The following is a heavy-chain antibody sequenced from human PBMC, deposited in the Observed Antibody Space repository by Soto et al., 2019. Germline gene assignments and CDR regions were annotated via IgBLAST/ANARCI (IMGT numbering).Heavy chain of an antibody. CDR3: ARGGRGGFDY. Sequence: EVQLVESGGGLVQPGGSLRLSCAASGFTFSSYWMHWVRQAPGKGLVWVSSIKTDGSITTYADSVKGRLTISRDKAKNTLYLQMNSLRAEDTAVYYCARGGRGGFDYWGQGTLVTAPS. CDR2: IKTDGSIT. D-gene: IGHD3-16*01. CDR1: GFTFSSYW. J-gene: IGHJ4*02. V-gene: IGHV3-74*01.